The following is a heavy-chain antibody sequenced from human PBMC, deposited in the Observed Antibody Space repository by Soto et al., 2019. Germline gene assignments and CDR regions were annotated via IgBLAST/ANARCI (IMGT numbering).Heavy chain of an antibody. D-gene: IGHD2-2*01. CDR3: AAGDIVLVPAATNYYYGMDV. V-gene: IGHV1-58*01. J-gene: IGHJ6*02. Sequence: SGKVSCKASGFTFTSYAVQWVRQARGQRLEWIGWIVVGSGNTNYAQKFQERVPITRDMSTSTAYMELSSLRSEDTAVYYCAAGDIVLVPAATNYYYGMDVGGQGTTVTVSS. CDR1: GFTFTSYA. CDR2: IVVGSGNT.